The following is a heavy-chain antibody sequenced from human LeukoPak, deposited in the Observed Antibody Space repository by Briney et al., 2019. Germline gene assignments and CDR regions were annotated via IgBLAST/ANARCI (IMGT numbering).Heavy chain of an antibody. D-gene: IGHD6-13*01. J-gene: IGHJ6*04. CDR1: GGSISSYY. CDR3: ARDRLSSWPPRGYYYYGMDV. Sequence: KPSETLSLTCTVSGGSISSYYWSWIRQPPGKGLGWIGYIYYSGSTNYNPSLKSRVTISVDTSKNQFSLKLSSVTAADTAVYYCARDRLSSWPPRGYYYYGMDVWGKGTTVTVSS. CDR2: IYYSGST. V-gene: IGHV4-59*01.